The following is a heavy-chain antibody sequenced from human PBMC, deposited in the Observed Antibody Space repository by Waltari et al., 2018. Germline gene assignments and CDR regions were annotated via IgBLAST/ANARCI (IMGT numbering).Heavy chain of an antibody. CDR3: AHSPAAAGTWGNWFDP. D-gene: IGHD6-13*01. V-gene: IGHV2-5*01. CDR2: IYWNDDK. Sequence: QITLKESGPTLVKPTQTLTLTCTFSGFSLSTSGVGVGWIRQPPGKALEWLALIYWNDDKRYSPSLKSRLTITKDTSKNQVVLTMTNMDPVDTATYYCAHSPAAAGTWGNWFDPWGQGTLVTVSS. J-gene: IGHJ5*02. CDR1: GFSLSTSGVG.